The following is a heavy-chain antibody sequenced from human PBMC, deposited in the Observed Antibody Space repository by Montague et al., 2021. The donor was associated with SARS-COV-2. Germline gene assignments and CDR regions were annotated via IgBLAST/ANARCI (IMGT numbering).Heavy chain of an antibody. Sequence: SLRLSCAASGFTVSGNYMSWVRQAPGKGLECVSVFYSGGTTYYSDSVKGRFTISRHNSKNTLYLQMNSLRAEDTAVYYCAGVPFYDSSGYLEDYWDFDLWGRGTMVTVSS. J-gene: IGHJ2*01. D-gene: IGHD3-22*01. V-gene: IGHV3-53*04. CDR2: FYSGGTT. CDR3: AGVPFYDSSGYLEDYWDFDL. CDR1: GFTVSGNY.